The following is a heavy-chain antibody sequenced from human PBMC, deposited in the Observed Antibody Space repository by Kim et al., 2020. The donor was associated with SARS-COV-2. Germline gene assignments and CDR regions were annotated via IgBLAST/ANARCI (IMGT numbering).Heavy chain of an antibody. CDR2: IYYSGST. Sequence: SETLSLTCTVSGGSISSSSYYWGWIRQPPGKGLEWIGSIYYSGSTYYNPSLKSRVTISVDTSKNQFSLKLSSVTAADTAVYYCASSGYGGNPYYFDYWGQGTLVTVSS. CDR1: GGSISSSSYY. D-gene: IGHD2-15*01. J-gene: IGHJ4*02. CDR3: ASSGYGGNPYYFDY. V-gene: IGHV4-39*01.